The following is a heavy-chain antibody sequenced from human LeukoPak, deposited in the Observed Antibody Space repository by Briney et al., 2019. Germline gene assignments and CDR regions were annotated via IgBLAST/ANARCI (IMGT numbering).Heavy chain of an antibody. Sequence: PSETLSLTCAVYGGSFSGYYWSWIRQPPGKGLEWIGSIYYTGSTYSNPSLKSRVTIPMDTSKNQFSLKLNSVTAADTAVYYCAKSNGYGLVDIWGQGTMVTVSS. V-gene: IGHV4-34*01. CDR3: AKSNGYGLVDI. J-gene: IGHJ3*02. CDR1: GGSFSGYY. D-gene: IGHD3-10*01. CDR2: IYYTGST.